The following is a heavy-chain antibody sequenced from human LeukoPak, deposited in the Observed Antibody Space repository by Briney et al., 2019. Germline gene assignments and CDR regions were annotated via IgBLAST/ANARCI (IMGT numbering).Heavy chain of an antibody. D-gene: IGHD6-19*01. CDR1: GISFGDYA. Sequence: GRSLRLSCTASGISFGDYAVSWVRQAPGKGLEWVGFIRSKAYGGTTEYAASVKGRFTISRDDSKSIAYLQMNSLRAEDTAVYYCAKGFGGSSGWFYFDYWGQGTLVTVSS. CDR2: IRSKAYGGTT. J-gene: IGHJ4*02. V-gene: IGHV3-49*04. CDR3: AKGFGGSSGWFYFDY.